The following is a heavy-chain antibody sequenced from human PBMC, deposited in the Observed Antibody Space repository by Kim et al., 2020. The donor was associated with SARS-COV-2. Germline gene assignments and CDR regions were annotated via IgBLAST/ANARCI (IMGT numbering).Heavy chain of an antibody. J-gene: IGHJ4*02. CDR3: AKESSSGYLDY. V-gene: IGHV3-33*06. CDR2: K. Sequence: KYYADSVKGRFTISRDNSKNTLYLQMNSLRAEDTAVYYCAKESSSGYLDYWGQGTLVTVSS. D-gene: IGHD3-22*01.